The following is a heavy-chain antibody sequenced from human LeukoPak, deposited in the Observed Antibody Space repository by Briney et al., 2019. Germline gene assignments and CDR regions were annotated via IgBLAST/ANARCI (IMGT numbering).Heavy chain of an antibody. D-gene: IGHD1-26*01. CDR2: IYHSGST. Sequence: PSETLSLTCAVSGGSISSSNWWSWVRQPPGKGLEWIGEIYHSGSTSYNPSLKSRVTISVDTSKNQFSLKLSSVTAADTAVYYCARVGRRASPNYGMDVWGQGTTVTVSS. J-gene: IGHJ6*02. CDR1: GGSISSSNW. CDR3: ARVGRRASPNYGMDV. V-gene: IGHV4-4*02.